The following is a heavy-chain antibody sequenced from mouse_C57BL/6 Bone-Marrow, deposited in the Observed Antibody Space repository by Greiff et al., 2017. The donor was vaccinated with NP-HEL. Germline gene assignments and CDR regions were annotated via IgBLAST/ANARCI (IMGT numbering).Heavy chain of an antibody. CDR2: IDPENGDT. J-gene: IGHJ3*01. CDR1: GFNIKDDS. CDR3: TTGLRLWFAY. V-gene: IGHV14-4*01. Sequence: VQLQQSGAELVRPGASVKLSCTASGFNIKDDSMHWVKQRPEQGLEWIGWIDPENGDTEYASKFQGKATITADTSSNTAYLQLSSLTSEDTAVYYCTTGLRLWFAYWGQGTLVTVSA. D-gene: IGHD1-2*01.